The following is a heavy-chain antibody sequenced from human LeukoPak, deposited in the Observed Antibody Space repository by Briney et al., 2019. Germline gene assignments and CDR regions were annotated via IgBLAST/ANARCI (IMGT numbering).Heavy chain of an antibody. J-gene: IGHJ4*02. V-gene: IGHV6-1*01. CDR1: GDSVSSHSAA. D-gene: IGHD6-19*01. CDR2: TYYRSKWFN. Sequence: SHPLSLTCAISGDSVSSHSAAWNWITQSPSRALEWLGRTYYRSKWFNDYALSVKSRITIHPDTSKNYFSLQLNSVTPEDTALYYCARERSVAALGPFDYWGQGTLVTVSS. CDR3: ARERSVAALGPFDY.